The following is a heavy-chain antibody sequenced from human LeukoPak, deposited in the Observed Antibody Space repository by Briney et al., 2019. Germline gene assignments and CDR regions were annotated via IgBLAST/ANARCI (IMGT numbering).Heavy chain of an antibody. CDR1: GFTFSSYA. V-gene: IGHV3-23*01. CDR3: AKEVSVGNWFDP. CDR2: ISGSGGST. D-gene: IGHD3-10*01. J-gene: IGHJ5*02. Sequence: PGXSLRLSCAASGFTFSSYAMSWVRQAPGKGLEWVSAISGSGGSTYHADSVKRRFTISRDNSKNTLYLQMNSLRAEDTAVYYCAKEVSVGNWFDPWGQGTLVTVSS.